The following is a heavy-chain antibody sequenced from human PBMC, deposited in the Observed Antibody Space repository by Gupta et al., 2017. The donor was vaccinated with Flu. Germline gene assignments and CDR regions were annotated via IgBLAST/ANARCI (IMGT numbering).Heavy chain of an antibody. V-gene: IGHV1-2*02. Sequence: QVQLVQSGAEVKKPGASVKVSCKASGYTFTGYYMHWWRRAPGQGLEWMGWINPNSGGTNYAQKFQGRVTMTRDTSISTAYMELSRLRSDDTAVYYCAREKTYGGNSEGAFDIWGQGTMVTVSS. J-gene: IGHJ3*02. CDR2: INPNSGGT. CDR1: GYTFTGYY. D-gene: IGHD4-23*01. CDR3: AREKTYGGNSEGAFDI.